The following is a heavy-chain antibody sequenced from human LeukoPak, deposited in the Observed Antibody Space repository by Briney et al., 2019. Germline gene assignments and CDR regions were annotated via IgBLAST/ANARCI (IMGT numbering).Heavy chain of an antibody. Sequence: PGGSLRLSCAASGFTFITYAIHWVRQAPGKGLEWVAVISYDGSDKYYADSVKGRFTISRDNSKNTVYLQINSLRAEDTAVYYCARDRRLDYWGQGTLVTASS. V-gene: IGHV3-30*04. J-gene: IGHJ4*02. CDR1: GFTFITYA. D-gene: IGHD6-19*01. CDR3: ARDRRLDY. CDR2: ISYDGSDK.